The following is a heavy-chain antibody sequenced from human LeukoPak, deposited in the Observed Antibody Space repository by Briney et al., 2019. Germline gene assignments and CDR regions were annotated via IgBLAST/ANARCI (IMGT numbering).Heavy chain of an antibody. J-gene: IGHJ5*02. CDR3: ARLYDSSGYGGWFDP. CDR2: INHSGNT. V-gene: IGHV4-34*01. D-gene: IGHD3-22*01. Sequence: PSETLSLTCAVYGGSFSGYYWSWIRQPPGKGLEWIGEINHSGNTNYNPSLQSRVTISVDTSKNQFSLKLTSVTAADTAVYYCARLYDSSGYGGWFDPWGQGTLVTVSS. CDR1: GGSFSGYY.